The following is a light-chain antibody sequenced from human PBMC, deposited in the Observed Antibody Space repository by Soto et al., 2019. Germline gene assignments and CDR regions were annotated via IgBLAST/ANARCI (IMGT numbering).Light chain of an antibody. CDR3: QQSNT. V-gene: IGKV1-5*03. CDR1: QSISSW. J-gene: IGKJ2*01. CDR2: KAS. Sequence: DIQMTQSPSTLSASVGDRVTITCRASQSISSWLAWYQQKPGKAPKLLIYKASSLESGVPSRFSGSGSGTEITLTISSLQPDDFATYYCQQSNTFGQGTKLEIK.